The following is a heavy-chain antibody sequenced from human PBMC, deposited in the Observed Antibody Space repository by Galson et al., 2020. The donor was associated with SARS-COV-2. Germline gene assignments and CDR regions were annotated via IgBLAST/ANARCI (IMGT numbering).Heavy chain of an antibody. V-gene: IGHV3-20*01. CDR3: AGGGVYCGGDCYSMDV. Sequence: ESLKISCAASGFTFGDYGMSWVRHAPGTGLEWVSSITWNGGGTAYAGSVKGRFTISRDNAKNSLYLQMNSLRAEDTALYHCAGGGVYCGGDCYSMDVWGQGTTVTVSS. CDR1: GFTFGDYG. D-gene: IGHD2-21*02. CDR2: ITWNGGGT. J-gene: IGHJ6*02.